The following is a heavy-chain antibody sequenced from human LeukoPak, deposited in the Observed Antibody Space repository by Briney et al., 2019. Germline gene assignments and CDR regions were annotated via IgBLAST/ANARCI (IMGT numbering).Heavy chain of an antibody. Sequence: ASVMVSCKASGYTFTSYGISWVRQAPGQGLEWMGWISGYNDNTNYAQKLQGRVTMTTDTSTSTAYMELRSLRSDDTAVYYCTTSGYDILTGYYPAFDYWGQGTLVTVSS. CDR3: TTSGYDILTGYYPAFDY. J-gene: IGHJ4*02. V-gene: IGHV1-18*01. CDR1: GYTFTSYG. D-gene: IGHD3-9*01. CDR2: ISGYNDNT.